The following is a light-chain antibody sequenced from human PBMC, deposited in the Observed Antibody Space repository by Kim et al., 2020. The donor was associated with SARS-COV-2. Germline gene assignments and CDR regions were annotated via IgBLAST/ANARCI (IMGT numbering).Light chain of an antibody. CDR2: DAS. V-gene: IGKV3-11*01. CDR3: HWRSNWPSLT. Sequence: EIVLTQSPATLSLSPGERATISCRASQSVSSYLAWYQQKPGQAPRLLIYDASNRATGIPARFSGSGSGTDFTLTISSLGPEDFAVYYCHWRSNWPSLTFGGGTKVDIK. J-gene: IGKJ4*01. CDR1: QSVSSY.